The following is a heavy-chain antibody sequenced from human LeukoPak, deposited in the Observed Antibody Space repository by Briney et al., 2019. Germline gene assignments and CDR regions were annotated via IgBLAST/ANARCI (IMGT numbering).Heavy chain of an antibody. Sequence: GGSLRLSCAASGFTFSNAWMSWVRQTPGKGLEWVGRIKSKTDGGTTDYAAPVKGRFTISRDDSKNTLYLQMNSLKTEDTAVYYCTTDRVVVVTARKRVDYWGQGTLVTVSS. CDR3: TTDRVVVVTARKRVDY. CDR1: GFTFSNAW. J-gene: IGHJ4*02. D-gene: IGHD2-21*02. V-gene: IGHV3-15*01. CDR2: IKSKTDGGTT.